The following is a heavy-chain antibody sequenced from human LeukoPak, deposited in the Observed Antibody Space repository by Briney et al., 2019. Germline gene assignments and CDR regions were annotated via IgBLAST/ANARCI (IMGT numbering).Heavy chain of an antibody. V-gene: IGHV3-33*01. Sequence: GSLRLSCAASGFTFSSYVMHWVRQAPGKGLEWVAVIWYDGSNKYYADSVKGRFNISRDNSKNTLYLQMNSLRAEDTAVYYCASSRGGYSGSYFDYWGQGTLVTVSS. CDR2: IWYDGSNK. CDR1: GFTFSSYV. D-gene: IGHD1-26*01. J-gene: IGHJ4*02. CDR3: ASSRGGYSGSYFDY.